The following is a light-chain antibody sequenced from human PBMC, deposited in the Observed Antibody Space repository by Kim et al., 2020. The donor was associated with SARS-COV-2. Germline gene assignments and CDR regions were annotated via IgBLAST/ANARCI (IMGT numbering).Light chain of an antibody. J-gene: IGKJ4*01. V-gene: IGKV1-16*02. Sequence: ASVGGRVTITCRASQDISNYLAWFQQKPEKAPKSLIYDASSLHSGVPSKFSGSGSGTDFTLTISSLQPEDFATYYCQQYKSYPLTFGGETKVEIK. CDR2: DAS. CDR1: QDISNY. CDR3: QQYKSYPLT.